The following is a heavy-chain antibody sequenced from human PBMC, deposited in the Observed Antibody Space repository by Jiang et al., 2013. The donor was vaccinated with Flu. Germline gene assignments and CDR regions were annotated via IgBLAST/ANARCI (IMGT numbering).Heavy chain of an antibody. D-gene: IGHD3-22*01. V-gene: IGHV3-64*02. CDR3: AREGSNSSGYYRHWYFDL. Sequence: GLVQPGGSLRLSCAASGFTFSSYAMHWVRQAPGKGLEYVSAISSNGGSTYYADSVKGRFTISRDNSKNTLYLQMGSLRAEDMAVYYCAREGSNSSGYYRHWYFDLWGRGTLVTVSS. J-gene: IGHJ2*01. CDR2: ISSNGGST. CDR1: GFTFSSYA.